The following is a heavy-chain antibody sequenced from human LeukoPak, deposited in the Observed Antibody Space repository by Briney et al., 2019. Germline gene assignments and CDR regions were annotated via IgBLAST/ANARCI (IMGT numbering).Heavy chain of an antibody. CDR1: GGSISSYY. Sequence: SETLSLTCTVSGGSISSYYWSWIRQPPGKGLEWIGYIYYSGSTNYNPSLKSRVTISVDRSKNQFSLKLSSVTAADTAVYYCARQGGSYRFPFDPWGQGTLVTVSS. CDR3: ARQGGSYRFPFDP. V-gene: IGHV4-59*08. J-gene: IGHJ5*02. D-gene: IGHD3-16*02. CDR2: IYYSGST.